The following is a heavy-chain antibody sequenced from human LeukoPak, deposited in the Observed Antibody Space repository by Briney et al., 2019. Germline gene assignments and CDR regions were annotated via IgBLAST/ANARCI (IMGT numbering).Heavy chain of an antibody. CDR2: ISAYNGNT. CDR1: GYTFTSYG. J-gene: IGHJ6*03. Sequence: ASVKVSCKASGYTFTSYGISWVRQAPGQGLEWMGWISAYNGNTNYAQKLQGRVTMTTDTSTSTAYMELRSLRSDDTAVYYCARETHYYGSVSYLYGPYYYYYMDVWGKGTTVTVSS. D-gene: IGHD3-10*01. V-gene: IGHV1-18*01. CDR3: ARETHYYGSVSYLYGPYYYYYMDV.